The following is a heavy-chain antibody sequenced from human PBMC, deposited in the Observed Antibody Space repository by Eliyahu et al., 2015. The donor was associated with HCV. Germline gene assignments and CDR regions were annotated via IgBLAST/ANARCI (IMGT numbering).Heavy chain of an antibody. Sequence: DVLLLPSGTELKKPGESLTIXCKASGYSFTTYWITXVRQMPGKGLEWMGRIDTRXSQTXYSPAFEGRVTLSVDTPMTTAYLHLNRLKAADSAMYYCAREEYASGSTGSPDYWGQGTRVIVSS. D-gene: IGHD6-19*01. CDR2: IDTRXSQT. V-gene: IGHV5-10-1*01. CDR1: GYSFTTYW. CDR3: AREEYASGSTGSPDY. J-gene: IGHJ4*01.